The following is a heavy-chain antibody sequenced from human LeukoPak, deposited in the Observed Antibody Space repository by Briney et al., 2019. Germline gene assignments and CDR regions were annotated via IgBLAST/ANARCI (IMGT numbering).Heavy chain of an antibody. V-gene: IGHV3-30-3*01. CDR1: GFTFSSYA. D-gene: IGHD1-26*01. Sequence: GGSLRLSCAASGFTFSSYAMHWVRQAPGKGLEWVAVISYDGSNKYYADSVKGRFTISRDNSKNTLCLQMNSLRAEDTAVYYCARVSGGSYYRDPAFDIWGQGTMVTVSS. CDR3: ARVSGGSYYRDPAFDI. J-gene: IGHJ3*02. CDR2: ISYDGSNK.